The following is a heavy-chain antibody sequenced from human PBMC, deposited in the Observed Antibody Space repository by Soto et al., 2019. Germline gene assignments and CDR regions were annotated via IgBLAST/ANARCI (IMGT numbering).Heavy chain of an antibody. CDR2: IWYDGSNK. CDR1: GFTFSSYG. Sequence: GGSLRLSCAASGFTFSSYGMHWVRQAPGKGLEWVAVIWYDGSNKYYADSVKGRFTISRDNSKNTLYLQMNSLRAEDTAVYYCARDTRIYCSSTSCSMPVGDYWGQGTLVTVSS. V-gene: IGHV3-33*01. D-gene: IGHD2-2*01. CDR3: ARDTRIYCSSTSCSMPVGDY. J-gene: IGHJ4*02.